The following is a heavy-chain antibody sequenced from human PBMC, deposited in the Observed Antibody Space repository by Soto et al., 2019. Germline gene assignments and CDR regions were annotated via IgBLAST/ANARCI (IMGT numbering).Heavy chain of an antibody. CDR3: ARVDSSGYLGMYYFDN. CDR1: GYTFSSYG. Sequence: ASVKVSCKASGYTFSSYGISWVRQAPGQGLEWMGWISAYNGNTNYAQKLQGRVTMTTDTSTSTAYMELRSLRSDGTAVYYCARVDSSGYLGMYYFDNWGQGTQVTVSS. CDR2: ISAYNGNT. V-gene: IGHV1-18*01. D-gene: IGHD3-22*01. J-gene: IGHJ4*02.